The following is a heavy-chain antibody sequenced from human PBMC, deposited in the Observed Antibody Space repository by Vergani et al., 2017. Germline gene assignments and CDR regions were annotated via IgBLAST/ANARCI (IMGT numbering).Heavy chain of an antibody. CDR3: TTAWGLYYLHGEYFQY. D-gene: IGHD3-10*01. V-gene: IGHV3-23*01. CDR1: GFTFDTYT. Sequence: EVQLLESGGGLVQPGGSRRLSCAGAGFTFDTYTMAYVRQAPGKGLEWVATISSGGGDIFYADSVKGRFTISIDNSKNTLFLQMNSLKDEDTAVYYYTTAWGLYYLHGEYFQYWGRGTLVSVSS. J-gene: IGHJ1*01. CDR2: ISSGGGDI.